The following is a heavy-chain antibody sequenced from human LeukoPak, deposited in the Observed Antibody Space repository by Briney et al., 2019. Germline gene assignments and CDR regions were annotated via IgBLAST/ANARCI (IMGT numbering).Heavy chain of an antibody. Sequence: SETLSLTCSVPGGSISSYHWSWIRQPPGKGLEWVGCLYSSGSTNYNPSLKSRVTISVDTSKSQFSLRLSSVTAADTAVYYCARRVDATYWYFDLWGRGTLVTVSS. J-gene: IGHJ2*01. D-gene: IGHD2-15*01. CDR3: ARRVDATYWYFDL. V-gene: IGHV4-59*08. CDR2: LYSSGST. CDR1: GGSISSYH.